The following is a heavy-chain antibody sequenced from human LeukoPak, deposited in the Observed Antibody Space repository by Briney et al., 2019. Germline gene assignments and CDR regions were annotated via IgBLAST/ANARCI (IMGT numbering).Heavy chain of an antibody. Sequence: SVKVSCKASGGTFSSYAFSWVRQAPGQGLEWMGGIIPIVGTTNYAQMFQGRVTITADESTSAAYMELSSLRSEDTAVYYCARGGYYYDSSGYSHLPDYWGQGTLVTVSA. J-gene: IGHJ4*02. CDR3: ARGGYYYDSSGYSHLPDY. D-gene: IGHD3-22*01. CDR2: IIPIVGTT. V-gene: IGHV1-69*13. CDR1: GGTFSSYA.